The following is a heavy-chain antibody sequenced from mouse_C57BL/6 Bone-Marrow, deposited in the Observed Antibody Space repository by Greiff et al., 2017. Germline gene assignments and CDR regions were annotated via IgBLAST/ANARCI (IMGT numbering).Heavy chain of an antibody. J-gene: IGHJ1*03. D-gene: IGHD2-1*01. Sequence: VQLQQPGAELVKPGASVKLSCKASGYTFTSYWMHWVKQRPGQGLEWIGMIHPNSGSTNYNEKFKSKATLTVDKSYSTAYMQLSSLTSEDSAVYYCAIYGNYWYFDVWGTGTTVTVSS. CDR1: GYTFTSYW. CDR3: AIYGNYWYFDV. CDR2: IHPNSGST. V-gene: IGHV1-64*01.